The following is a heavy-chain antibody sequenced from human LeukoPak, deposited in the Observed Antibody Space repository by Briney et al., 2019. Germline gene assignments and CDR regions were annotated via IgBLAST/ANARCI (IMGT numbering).Heavy chain of an antibody. CDR2: ISAYNGNT. D-gene: IGHD4-17*01. CDR1: GYTFTSYG. V-gene: IGHV1-18*01. CDR3: ARDSYGDYPYYFDY. Sequence: ASVKVSCKASGYTFTSYGISWVRQAPGQELEWMGWISAYNGNTNYAQKLQGRVTMTTDTSTSTAYMELRSLRSDDTAVYYCARDSYGDYPYYFDYWGQGTLVTVSS. J-gene: IGHJ4*02.